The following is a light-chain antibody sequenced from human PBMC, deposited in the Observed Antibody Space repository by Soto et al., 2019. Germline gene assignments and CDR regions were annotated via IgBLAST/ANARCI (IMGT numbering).Light chain of an antibody. V-gene: IGLV3-21*02. CDR1: NIGSKT. J-gene: IGLJ3*02. CDR2: DDS. Sequence: SYELTQPPSVSVAPGQTARITCGGTNIGSKTVHWYQQKPGQAPVLVVSDDSDRPSGIPERFSGSNSGNTATLTISRVEAGDEADYYCQVWDSTSDDWVFGGGTKLTVL. CDR3: QVWDSTSDDWV.